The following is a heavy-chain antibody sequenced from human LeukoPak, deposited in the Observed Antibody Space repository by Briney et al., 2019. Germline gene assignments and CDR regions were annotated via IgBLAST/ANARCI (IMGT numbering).Heavy chain of an antibody. CDR1: GGSVSNYY. CDR2: AYYTGST. Sequence: PSETLSLTCSVSGGSVSNYYWSWIRQPPGKGLEWIGYAYYTGSTNYNPSLKSRVTMFEDKSKNQFSLRLYSVTVADTAVYYCARHFAYISSSYFDYWGQGSLVTVSS. V-gene: IGHV4-59*08. J-gene: IGHJ4*02. CDR3: ARHFAYISSSYFDY. D-gene: IGHD6-6*01.